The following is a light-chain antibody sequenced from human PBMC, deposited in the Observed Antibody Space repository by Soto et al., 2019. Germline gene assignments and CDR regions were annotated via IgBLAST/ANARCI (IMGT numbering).Light chain of an antibody. CDR2: VAS. J-gene: IGKJ3*01. CDR1: QSISSY. V-gene: IGKV1-39*01. CDR3: QQSYITPFA. Sequence: DIQMTQSPSSLSASVGDRVTITCRASQSISSYLNWYPEKPGKAPTLLIYVASSLQSGVPSRFSGSGSWTEFTLTIRSLQPEDCATYYCQQSYITPFAFGTGTTVDIK.